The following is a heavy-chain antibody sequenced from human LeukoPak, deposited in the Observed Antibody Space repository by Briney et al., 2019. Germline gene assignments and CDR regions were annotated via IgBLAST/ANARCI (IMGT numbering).Heavy chain of an antibody. D-gene: IGHD3-10*01. CDR3: ARVPSGFGELLEHCFDY. V-gene: IGHV4-30-4*01. CDR1: GGSISSGDYY. J-gene: IGHJ4*02. Sequence: SETLSLTCTVSGGSISSGDYYWSWIRQPPGKGLEWIGYIYYSGSTYYNPSLKSRLTMSVDTSNNQFSLKLSSVTAADTAVYFCARVPSGFGELLEHCFDYWGQGTLVTVSS. CDR2: IYYSGST.